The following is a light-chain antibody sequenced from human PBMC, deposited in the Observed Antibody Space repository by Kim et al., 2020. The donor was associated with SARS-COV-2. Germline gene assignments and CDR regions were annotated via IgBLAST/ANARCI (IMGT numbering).Light chain of an antibody. J-gene: IGLJ3*02. CDR3: QSYDSSDHGV. CDR2: EDK. V-gene: IGLV6-57*01. CDR1: SGSIASNY. Sequence: VTISCPRSSGSIASNYVQWYQQRPGSSPTTVIYEDKQRPSGVPDRFSGSIDSSSNSASLTISGLKTEDEADYYCQSYDSSDHGVFGGGTQLTVL.